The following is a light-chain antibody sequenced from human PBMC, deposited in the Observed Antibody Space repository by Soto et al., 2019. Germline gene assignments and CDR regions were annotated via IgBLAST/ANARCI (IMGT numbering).Light chain of an antibody. CDR1: QGISSY. CDR2: AAS. V-gene: IGKV1-9*01. CDR3: QQVKTYPRT. Sequence: DIQLTQSPSLLSASVGYRFTITCRASQGISSYLAWYQQKPGKAPKLLIYAASTLQSGVPSRFSGSGSGTEFTLTISSLQPEDFATYYCQQVKTYPRTFGGGTKV. J-gene: IGKJ4*01.